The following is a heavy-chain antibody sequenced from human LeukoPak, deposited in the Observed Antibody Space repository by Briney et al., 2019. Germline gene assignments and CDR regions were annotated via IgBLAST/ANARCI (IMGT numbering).Heavy chain of an antibody. Sequence: GGSLRLSCVASGFAFNTYTMNWVRQAPGKGLEWISCVGRDGSIHYADSVKGRITISRDNAKNSLFLQMNSLRAEDTAIYYCARRYYDTTGYAFDIWGQGTMVTVSS. CDR3: ARRYYDTTGYAFDI. CDR1: GFAFNTYT. J-gene: IGHJ3*02. CDR2: VGRDGSI. V-gene: IGHV3-21*01. D-gene: IGHD3-22*01.